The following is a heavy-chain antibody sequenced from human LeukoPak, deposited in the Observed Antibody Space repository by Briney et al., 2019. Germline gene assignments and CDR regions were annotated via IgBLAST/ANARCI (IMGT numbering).Heavy chain of an antibody. CDR1: GGSISSNNYY. CDR3: AREIDSSSHWFDP. Sequence: PSETLSLTCTVSGGSISSNNYYWGWIRQPPGKGLEWIGNIYFTGSTNYSPSLKSRVTISVDTSNNQFSLKLNSVTAADTAVYYCAREIDSSSHWFDPWGQGTLVTVSS. D-gene: IGHD6-6*01. CDR2: IYFTGST. J-gene: IGHJ5*02. V-gene: IGHV4-39*01.